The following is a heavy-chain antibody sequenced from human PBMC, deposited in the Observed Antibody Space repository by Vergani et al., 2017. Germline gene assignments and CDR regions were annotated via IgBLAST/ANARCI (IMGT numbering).Heavy chain of an antibody. J-gene: IGHJ4*02. Sequence: QVQLVESGGGVVQPGRSLRLSCAASVFPFSSYAMHWVRQAPGKGLEWVAVISSDGSNKYYADSVKGRLSISRDNSKNTVFLQMHSLRAQDTAIYYCVKRLGMTLTAMWGGLDSWGPGTVVLVSS. CDR1: VFPFSSYA. CDR3: VKRLGMTLTAMWGGLDS. D-gene: IGHD3-16*01. V-gene: IGHV3-30-3*02. CDR2: ISSDGSNK.